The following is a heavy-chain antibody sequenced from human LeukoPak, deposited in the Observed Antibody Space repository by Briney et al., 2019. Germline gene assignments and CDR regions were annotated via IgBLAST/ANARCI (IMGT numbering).Heavy chain of an antibody. D-gene: IGHD3-10*01. Sequence: SETLSLTCTVSGGSISSSSYYWGWIRQPPGKGLEWIGSIYYSGSTYYNPSLKSRVTISVDTSKNQFSLKLSSVTAADTAVYYCARREAYYYGSGSYRYWRQGTLVTVSS. V-gene: IGHV4-39*01. CDR2: IYYSGST. CDR1: GGSISSSSYY. CDR3: ARREAYYYGSGSYRY. J-gene: IGHJ4*02.